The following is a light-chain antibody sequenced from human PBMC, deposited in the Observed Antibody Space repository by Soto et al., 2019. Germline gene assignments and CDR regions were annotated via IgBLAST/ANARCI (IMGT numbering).Light chain of an antibody. CDR3: SSYTSSSTLPYA. V-gene: IGLV2-14*01. J-gene: IGLJ1*01. CDR1: SSDVGGYNY. CDR2: EVS. Sequence: QSALTQPASVSGSPGQSITISCTGTSSDVGGYNYVSWYQQHPGKAPKLMIYEVSNRPSGVSNRFSGSKSGNTASLTISGLQAEDEADYCCSSYTSSSTLPYAFGTGTKLTVL.